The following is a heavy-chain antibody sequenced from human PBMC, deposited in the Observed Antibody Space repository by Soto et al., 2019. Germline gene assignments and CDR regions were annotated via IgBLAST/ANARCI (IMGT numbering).Heavy chain of an antibody. J-gene: IGHJ4*02. CDR1: GFTFSSYS. CDR2: ISSSSSYI. V-gene: IGHV3-21*01. D-gene: IGHD1-26*01. Sequence: GGSLRLSCAASGFTFSSYSMNWVRQAPGKGLEWVSSISSSSSYIYYADSVKGRFTISRDNAKNSLYLQMNSLRAEDTAVYYCARDLQVGAADFHYWGQGTLVPVSS. CDR3: ARDLQVGAADFHY.